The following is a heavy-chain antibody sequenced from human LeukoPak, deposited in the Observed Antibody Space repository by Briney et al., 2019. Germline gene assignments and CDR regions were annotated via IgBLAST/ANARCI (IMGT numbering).Heavy chain of an antibody. J-gene: IGHJ5*02. CDR3: ARRGSTIYRGFDP. CDR1: GYSISSGYY. V-gene: IGHV4-38-2*01. CDR2: IYHSGST. D-gene: IGHD2-2*01. Sequence: SKTLSLTCAVSGYSISSGYYWGWIRQPPGKGLEWIGSIYHSGSTYYNPSLKSRVTISVDTSKNQFSLKLSSVTAADTAVYYCARRGSTIYRGFDPWGQGTLVTVSS.